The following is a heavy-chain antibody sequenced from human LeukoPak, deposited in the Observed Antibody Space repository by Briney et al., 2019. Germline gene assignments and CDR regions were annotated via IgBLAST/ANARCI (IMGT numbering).Heavy chain of an antibody. V-gene: IGHV3-21*01. CDR1: GFTFSSYS. CDR2: ISSSSSYI. Sequence: PRGSLRLSCAASGFTFSSYSMNWVRQAPGKGLEWVSSISSSSSYIYYADSVKGGFTISRDNAKNSLYLQMNSLRAEDTAVYYCARDGTEYYDFWSGYSTFGYYYYYMDVWGKGTTVTVSS. D-gene: IGHD3-3*01. CDR3: ARDGTEYYDFWSGYSTFGYYYYYMDV. J-gene: IGHJ6*03.